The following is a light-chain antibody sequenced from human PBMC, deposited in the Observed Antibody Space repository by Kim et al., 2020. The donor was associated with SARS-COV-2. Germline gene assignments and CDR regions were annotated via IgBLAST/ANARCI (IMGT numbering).Light chain of an antibody. V-gene: IGLV3-19*01. CDR3: GSRDNNGPGV. CDR2: EKN. Sequence: LEQKDRITCLGDSRRKYPASWYQQEPEQAPILVMHEKNNVGPSGVPDRFSGSNSGNTAFLTITGAQVEDEAAYYCGSRDNNGPGVFGGGTKLTFL. CDR1: SRRKYP. J-gene: IGLJ3*02.